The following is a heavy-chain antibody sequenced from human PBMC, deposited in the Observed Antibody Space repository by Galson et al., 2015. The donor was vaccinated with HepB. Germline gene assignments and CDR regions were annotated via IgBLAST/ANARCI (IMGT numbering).Heavy chain of an antibody. V-gene: IGHV1-69*13. CDR2: IIPIFGTT. CDR1: GGTFSSYA. CDR3: ARGGRVAGRFYGMDV. D-gene: IGHD6-19*01. J-gene: IGHJ6*02. Sequence: SVKVSCKASGGTFSSYAISWVRQAPGQGLEWMGGIIPIFGTTNNAQKFQGRVTITADESTTTAYMELSNLRSEDTAVYYCARGGRVAGRFYGMDVWGQGTTVTVSS.